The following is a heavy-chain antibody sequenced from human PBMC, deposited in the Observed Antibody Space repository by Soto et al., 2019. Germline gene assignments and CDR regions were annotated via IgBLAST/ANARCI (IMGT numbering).Heavy chain of an antibody. CDR1: GYTLIELS. Sequence: QVQLVQSGAEVKKPGASVKVSCKVSGYTLIELSMHWVRQAPGKGLEWMGGFDPEDGETIYSQKLQDRVTMTEDTSTDTAYMDLSSLRSEDTAVYYCATTNWNYAMDVWGQGTTVTVSS. V-gene: IGHV1-24*01. CDR2: FDPEDGET. CDR3: ATTNWNYAMDV. D-gene: IGHD1-1*01. J-gene: IGHJ6*02.